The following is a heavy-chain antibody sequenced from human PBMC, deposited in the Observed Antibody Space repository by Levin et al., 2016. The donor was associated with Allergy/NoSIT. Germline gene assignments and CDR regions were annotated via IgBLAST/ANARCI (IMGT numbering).Heavy chain of an antibody. V-gene: IGHV3-11*01. CDR2: ISGGSSAI. Sequence: WIRQPPGKGLEWISYISGGSSAIHYADSVKGRFTISRDNAKNSLFLQMNSLRAEDTAVYYCVRRLNLNYWGQGTLVTVSS. CDR3: VRRLNLNY. J-gene: IGHJ4*02. D-gene: IGHD2-8*01.